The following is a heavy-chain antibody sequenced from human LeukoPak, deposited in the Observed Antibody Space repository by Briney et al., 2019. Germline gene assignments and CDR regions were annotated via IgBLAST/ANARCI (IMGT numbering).Heavy chain of an antibody. V-gene: IGHV3-30-3*01. CDR3: ARDRAPGGNYYDLSE. CDR1: GFTFSTYA. Sequence: PGTSLRLSCAASGFTFSTYAMHWVRQAPGKGLEWVAVTSFDGSNKYYADSVKGRFTISRDNSKNTLYLQMNSLRTEDTALYYCARDRAPGGNYYDLSEWGQGTPVTVSS. D-gene: IGHD3-10*01. CDR2: TSFDGSNK. J-gene: IGHJ4*02.